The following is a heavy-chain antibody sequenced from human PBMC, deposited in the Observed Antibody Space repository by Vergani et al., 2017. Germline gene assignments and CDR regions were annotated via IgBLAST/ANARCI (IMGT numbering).Heavy chain of an antibody. Sequence: QVQLQESGPGLVKPSETLSLTCTVSGGSISSYYWSCIRQPAGKGLEWIGRIYTSGRTNYNPSLKSRVTMSVDTSKNQFSLKLSSVTAADTAVYYCARDKTVGSYGVGYFDLWGRGTLVTVS. V-gene: IGHV4-4*07. D-gene: IGHD1-26*01. CDR2: IYTSGRT. CDR3: ARDKTVGSYGVGYFDL. CDR1: GGSISSYY. J-gene: IGHJ2*01.